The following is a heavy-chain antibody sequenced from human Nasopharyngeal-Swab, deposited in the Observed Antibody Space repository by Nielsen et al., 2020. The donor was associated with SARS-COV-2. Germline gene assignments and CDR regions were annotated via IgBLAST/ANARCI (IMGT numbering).Heavy chain of an antibody. Sequence: RQPPGKGLEWVGEINHSGSTNYNPSLKSRVTISVDTSKNQFSLKLSSVTAADTAVYYCARAIFGVVIIFNYYYMDVRGKGTTDTVSS. CDR3: ARAIFGVVIIFNYYYMDV. J-gene: IGHJ6*03. CDR2: INHSGST. D-gene: IGHD3-3*01. V-gene: IGHV4-34*01.